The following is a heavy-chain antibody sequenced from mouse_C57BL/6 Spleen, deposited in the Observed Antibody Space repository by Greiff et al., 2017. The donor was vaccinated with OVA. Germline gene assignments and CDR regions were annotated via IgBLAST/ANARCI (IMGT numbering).Heavy chain of an antibody. D-gene: IGHD2-5*01. CDR3: AREVGSNPPDY. J-gene: IGHJ2*01. CDR1: GYAFTNYL. Sequence: QVQLQQSGAELVRPGTSVKVSCKASGYAFTNYLIVWVKQRPGQGLEWIGVINPGSGGTNYNEKFKGKATLTADKSSSTAYMQLSSLTSEDSAVYFCAREVGSNPPDYWGQGTTLTVSS. V-gene: IGHV1-54*01. CDR2: INPGSGGT.